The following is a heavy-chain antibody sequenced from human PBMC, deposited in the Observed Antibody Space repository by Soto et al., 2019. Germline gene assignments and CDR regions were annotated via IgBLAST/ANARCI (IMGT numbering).Heavy chain of an antibody. Sequence: EVQLLESGGGLVQPGGSLRLSCEASGFSFSSYAMTWVRQAPGKGLEWVSTIRNSGVSTYYADSVKGRFTISRDNSNNTLYLQMNSLRDEDTAVDYCAKDPTVSLRGSDYWGQGNLVTVSS. J-gene: IGHJ4*02. CDR3: AKDPTVSLRGSDY. CDR1: GFSFSSYA. CDR2: IRNSGVST. V-gene: IGHV3-23*01. D-gene: IGHD4-17*01.